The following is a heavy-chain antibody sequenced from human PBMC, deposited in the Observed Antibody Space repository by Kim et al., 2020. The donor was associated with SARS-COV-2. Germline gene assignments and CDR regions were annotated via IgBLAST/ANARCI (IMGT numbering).Heavy chain of an antibody. D-gene: IGHD6-13*01. J-gene: IGHJ4*02. CDR2: IYYSGST. Sequence: SETLSLTCTVSGGSISSSSYYWGWIRQPPGKGLEWIGSIYYSGSTYYNPSLKSRVTISVDTSKNQFSLKLSSVTAADTAVYYCARDLVAAAGIWIDYWGQGTLVTVSS. CDR3: ARDLVAAAGIWIDY. CDR1: GGSISSSSYY. V-gene: IGHV4-39*07.